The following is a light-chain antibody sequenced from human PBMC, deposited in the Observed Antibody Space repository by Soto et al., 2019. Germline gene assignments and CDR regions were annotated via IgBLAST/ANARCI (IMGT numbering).Light chain of an antibody. V-gene: IGKV3-15*01. CDR2: DAY. CDR3: QQYTEWPQWT. J-gene: IGKJ1*01. CDR1: QSVRSN. Sequence: EIGVTHSPATLSVSPGDMVALSCRASQSVRSNLAWYQRQPGQAPRLLIYDAYTRATGIAARFSGSGSGAEFTLTISSLQSEDFAFYYCQQYTEWPQWTFGQGTKVDIK.